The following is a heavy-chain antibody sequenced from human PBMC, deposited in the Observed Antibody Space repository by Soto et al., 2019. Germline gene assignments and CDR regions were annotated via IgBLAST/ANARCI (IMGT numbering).Heavy chain of an antibody. V-gene: IGHV1-69*01. CDR1: GGIFSTYA. CDR2: IIPLFGTP. D-gene: IGHD3-10*01. Sequence: QVQLVQSGAEVKKPGSSVKVSCKASGGIFSTYAISWLRQAPGQGLEWMGGIIPLFGTPNYSLRLQGRVTITADESTSTAYMELSRLRSEDTAVYYCARDRDDYGSGNYYNRIDFWGQGTLVTVSS. CDR3: ARDRDDYGSGNYYNRIDF. J-gene: IGHJ4*02.